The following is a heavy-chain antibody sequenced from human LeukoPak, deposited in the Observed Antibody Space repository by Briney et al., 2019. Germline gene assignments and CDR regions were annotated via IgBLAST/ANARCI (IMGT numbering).Heavy chain of an antibody. CDR3: AKTITDDAFDI. Sequence: ASVKVSCKASGYTFTSYYIHWIRQAPAPGLEWMGIINPSGGSTSYAQKFQGRVTMTRDTSTSTVYMELSSLRSEDTAVYYCAKTITDDAFDIWGQGTMVTVSS. V-gene: IGHV1-46*01. CDR2: INPSGGST. J-gene: IGHJ3*02. CDR1: GYTFTSYY.